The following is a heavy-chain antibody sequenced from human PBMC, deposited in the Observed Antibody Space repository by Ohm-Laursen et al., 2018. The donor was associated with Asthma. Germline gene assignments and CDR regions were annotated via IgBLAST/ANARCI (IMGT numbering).Heavy chain of an antibody. J-gene: IGHJ5*02. CDR2: ISSSSSYI. D-gene: IGHD6-13*01. CDR1: GFTFSSYG. CDR3: ARGEGGIAAPFDP. Sequence: SLRLSCAASGFTFSSYGMHWVRQAPGKGLEWVSSISSSSSYIYYADSVKGRFTISRDNAKNSLYLQMNSLRAEDTAVYYCARGEGGIAAPFDPWGQGTLVTVSS. V-gene: IGHV3-21*01.